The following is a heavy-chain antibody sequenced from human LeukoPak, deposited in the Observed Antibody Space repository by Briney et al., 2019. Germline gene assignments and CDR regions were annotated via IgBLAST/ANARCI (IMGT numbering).Heavy chain of an antibody. J-gene: IGHJ4*02. CDR3: ARDSSSWYHPIDY. D-gene: IGHD6-13*01. Sequence: ASVKVSCKASGYTFTSYAMHWVRQAPGQRLEWMGWINAGNGNTKYSQKFQGRVTITRDTSASTAYMELSSLRSEDTAVYYCARDSSSWYHPIDYWGQGTLVTVSS. V-gene: IGHV1-3*01. CDR2: INAGNGNT. CDR1: GYTFTSYA.